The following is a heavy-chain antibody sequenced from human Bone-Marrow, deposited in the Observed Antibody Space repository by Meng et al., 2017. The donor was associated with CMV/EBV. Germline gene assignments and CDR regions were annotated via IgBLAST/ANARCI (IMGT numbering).Heavy chain of an antibody. CDR3: VRDQGGESMIAVLIERFGMDV. D-gene: IGHD3-22*01. Sequence: GESLKISCSASGFIFGDHAMHWVRQAPGKGLEWVAVISYDGSNKYTADSVQGRLTISRDNSKNNLYLQMNSLTVEDTAVYYCVRDQGGESMIAVLIERFGMDVWGQGTTVTVSS. CDR1: GFIFGDHA. V-gene: IGHV3-30*01. J-gene: IGHJ6*02. CDR2: ISYDGSNK.